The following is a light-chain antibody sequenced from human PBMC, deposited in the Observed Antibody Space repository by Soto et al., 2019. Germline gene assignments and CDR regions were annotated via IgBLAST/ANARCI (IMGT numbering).Light chain of an antibody. J-gene: IGKJ3*01. Sequence: EIVLTQSPGTLSLSPGERATLSCRASQSVSSSYLAWYQQKPGQAPRLLIYGASSRATGIPDRFSGRGSGTACTLTISRLEPEDFALYYCQQYGSSPLFPFGPGPKVDIK. CDR3: QQYGSSPLFP. CDR1: QSVSSSY. CDR2: GAS. V-gene: IGKV3-20*01.